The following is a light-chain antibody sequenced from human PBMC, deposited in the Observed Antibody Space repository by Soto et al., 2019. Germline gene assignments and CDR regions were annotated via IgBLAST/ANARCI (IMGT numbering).Light chain of an antibody. CDR2: RND. Sequence: QSVLTQPPSASGAPGQRVTISCSGSSSNIGGNSVSWYQQLPGTAPKLLIYRNDQRPSGVPDRFSGSKSGTSASLAISGLRSEYEADYYCAAWDDSLSGFYVFGTGTKVTVL. CDR1: SSNIGGNS. J-gene: IGLJ1*01. V-gene: IGLV1-47*01. CDR3: AAWDDSLSGFYV.